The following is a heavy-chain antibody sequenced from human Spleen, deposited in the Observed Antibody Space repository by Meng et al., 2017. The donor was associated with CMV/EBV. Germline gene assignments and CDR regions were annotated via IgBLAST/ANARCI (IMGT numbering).Heavy chain of an antibody. CDR2: ISAYNGNT. Sequence: ASVKVSCKASGYTFTSYGISWVRQAPGQGLEWMGWISAYNGNTNYAQKLQGRVTMTTDTSTSTAYMELSRLTSDDTAVYFCARDGWFGQRFDYWGQGTLVTVSS. CDR3: ARDGWFGQRFDY. J-gene: IGHJ4*02. V-gene: IGHV1-18*01. CDR1: GYTFTSYG. D-gene: IGHD3-10*01.